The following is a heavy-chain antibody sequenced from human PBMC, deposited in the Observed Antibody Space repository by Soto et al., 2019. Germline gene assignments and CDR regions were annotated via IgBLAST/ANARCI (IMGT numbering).Heavy chain of an antibody. CDR2: ISGSGGST. Sequence: GGSLRLSCAASGFTFSSYAMSWVRQAPGKGLEWVSAISGSGGSTYYADSVKGRFTISRDNSKNTLYLQMNSLRAEDTAVYYCAKVRYYYDSSGYYYFDYWGQGTLVTVSS. J-gene: IGHJ4*02. V-gene: IGHV3-23*01. CDR3: AKVRYYYDSSGYYYFDY. D-gene: IGHD3-22*01. CDR1: GFTFSSYA.